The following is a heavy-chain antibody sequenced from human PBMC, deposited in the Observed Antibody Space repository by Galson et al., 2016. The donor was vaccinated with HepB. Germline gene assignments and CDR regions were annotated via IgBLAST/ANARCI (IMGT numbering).Heavy chain of an antibody. CDR1: GYKFGDLS. Sequence: SVKVSCKVSGYKFGDLSIHWVRQAPGKGLEWMGGFDLEVGDTFYGQSFQGRVTMIGDTSTDTAHMELSSLTYEDTAVYFCGARRFGKLYFDHWGQGTQATVSS. V-gene: IGHV1-24*01. D-gene: IGHD3-10*01. J-gene: IGHJ4*02. CDR2: FDLEVGDT. CDR3: GARRFGKLYFDH.